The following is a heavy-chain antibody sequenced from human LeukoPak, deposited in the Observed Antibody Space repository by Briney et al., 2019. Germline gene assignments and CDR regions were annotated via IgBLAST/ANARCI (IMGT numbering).Heavy chain of an antibody. CDR2: IRSNSESI. CDR3: ARERYTSSWGSFED. J-gene: IGHJ4*02. V-gene: IGHV3-9*01. D-gene: IGHD6-13*01. CDR1: GFTFDDFA. Sequence: GRSLRLSCAASGFTFDDFAMHWVRQAPGKSLEWVSGIRSNSESIGYADSVKGRFTISRDNARNSLYLQMNSLRVGDTAFYYCARERYTSSWGSFEDWGQGTLVTVSS.